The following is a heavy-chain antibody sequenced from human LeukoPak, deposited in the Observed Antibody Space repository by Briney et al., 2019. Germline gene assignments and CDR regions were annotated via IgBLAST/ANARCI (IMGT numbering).Heavy chain of an antibody. J-gene: IGHJ4*02. Sequence: GASVKVSCKAFGYTFTSNYMHWVRQAPGQGPEWMGVISPSGGSTTYAQKFQGRVTMTRDTSISTAYMELSRLRSDDTAVYYCARVQDEGYSPFDYWGQGTLVTVSS. D-gene: IGHD5-18*01. CDR2: ISPSGGST. CDR1: GYTFTSNY. CDR3: ARVQDEGYSPFDY. V-gene: IGHV1-2*02.